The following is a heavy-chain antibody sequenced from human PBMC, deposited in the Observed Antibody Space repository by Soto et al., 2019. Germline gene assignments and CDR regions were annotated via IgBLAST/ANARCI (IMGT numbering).Heavy chain of an antibody. CDR1: GYTFTSDA. D-gene: IGHD3-10*01. J-gene: IGHJ5*02. CDR3: AAFSATITMVRGVMSFWYDP. V-gene: IGHV1-3*01. CDR2: INAGNGNT. Sequence: ASVKVSCKASGYTFTSDAMHWVRQAPGQRLGWMGWINAGNGNTKYSQKFQGRVTITEDTSTGTAYMELSSLRSEDTAVYYCAAFSATITMVRGVMSFWYDPWGHGTLVTDSS.